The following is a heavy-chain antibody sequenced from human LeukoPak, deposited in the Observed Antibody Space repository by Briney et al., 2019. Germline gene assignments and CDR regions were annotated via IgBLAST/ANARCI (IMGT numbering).Heavy chain of an antibody. J-gene: IGHJ3*02. V-gene: IGHV4-31*03. Sequence: SETLSLTCTVSGGSISSGGYYWSWIRQHPGKGLEWIGYIYYSGSTYYDPSLKSRVTISVDTSKNQFSLKLSSVTAADTAVYYCARAYINLTEDGTPSDAFDIWGQGTMVTVSS. CDR1: GGSISSGGYY. CDR3: ARAYINLTEDGTPSDAFDI. CDR2: IYYSGST. D-gene: IGHD1-14*01.